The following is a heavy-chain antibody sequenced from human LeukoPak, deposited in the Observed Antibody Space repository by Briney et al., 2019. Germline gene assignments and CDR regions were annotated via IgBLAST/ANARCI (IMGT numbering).Heavy chain of an antibody. D-gene: IGHD3/OR15-3a*01. CDR2: IKQDGNEK. J-gene: IGHJ4*02. V-gene: IGHV3-7*05. CDR1: GFSFRSYW. Sequence: PGGSLRLSRAASGFSFRSYWMSWVRQAPGKGLEWVANIKQDGNEKYYVDSVKGRFTISRDNAKNSLYLQMNSLRAEDTAVYYCARERIWTGKTFDYWGQGTLVTVSS. CDR3: ARERIWTGKTFDY.